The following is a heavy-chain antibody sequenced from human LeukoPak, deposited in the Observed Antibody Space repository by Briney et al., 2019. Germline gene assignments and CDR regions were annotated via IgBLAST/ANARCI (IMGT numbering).Heavy chain of an antibody. CDR3: ARGRIRVTMVRGVFFDY. J-gene: IGHJ4*02. Sequence: GGSLRLSCAASGFTFSSYWMSWVRQAPGKGLEWVANIKQDGSEKYYVDSVKGRFTISRDNAKNSPYPQMNSLRAEDTAVYYCARGRIRVTMVRGVFFDYWGQGTLVTVSS. CDR2: IKQDGSEK. V-gene: IGHV3-7*03. D-gene: IGHD3-10*01. CDR1: GFTFSSYW.